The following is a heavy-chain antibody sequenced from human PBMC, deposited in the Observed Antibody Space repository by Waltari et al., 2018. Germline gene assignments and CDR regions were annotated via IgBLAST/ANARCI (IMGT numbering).Heavy chain of an antibody. CDR2: INHSGST. CDR1: GGSFSGYY. V-gene: IGHV4-34*01. J-gene: IGHJ4*02. CDR3: ARLLPASSGYSPVDY. Sequence: QVQLQQWGAGLLKPSETLSLTCAVYGGSFSGYYWSWLRQPPGKGLEWIGEINHSGSTNYNPSLKSRVTISVDTSKNQFSLKLSSVTAADTAVYYCARLLPASSGYSPVDYWGQGTLVTVSS. D-gene: IGHD3-22*01.